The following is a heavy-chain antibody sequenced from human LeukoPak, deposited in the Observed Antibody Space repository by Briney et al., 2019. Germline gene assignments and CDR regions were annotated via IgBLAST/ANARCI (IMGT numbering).Heavy chain of an antibody. CDR3: ARGSAYSH. CDR1: GFTVSTNY. Sequence: GGSLRLSCAASGFTVSTNYMSWVRQAPGKGLEWVSVIYSGGSTYYADSVKGRFTISRDNPKNVLYLQMNNLRAEDTAVYYCARGSAYSHWGQGTLVTVSS. V-gene: IGHV3-66*02. CDR2: IYSGGST. D-gene: IGHD3-22*01. J-gene: IGHJ4*02.